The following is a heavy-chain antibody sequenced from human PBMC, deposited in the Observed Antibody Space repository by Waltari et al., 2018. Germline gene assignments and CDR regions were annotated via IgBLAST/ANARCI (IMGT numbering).Heavy chain of an antibody. V-gene: IGHV3-7*01. CDR2: IKQDGSAK. CDR3: ARLAVWVAQEDF. Sequence: EVQLVESGGGLVQPGGSLRLSCAASGFTFSNYWMTWVRQAPGKGLEWGANIKQDGSAKYYGDSVKGRFTISRDNARNSLFLQMDSLRAEDTAVYYCARLAVWVAQEDFWGQGTLVTVSS. J-gene: IGHJ4*02. D-gene: IGHD1-26*01. CDR1: GFTFSNYW.